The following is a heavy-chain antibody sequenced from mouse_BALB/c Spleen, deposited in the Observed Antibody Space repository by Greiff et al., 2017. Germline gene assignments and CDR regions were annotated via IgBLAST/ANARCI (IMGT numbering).Heavy chain of an antibody. Sequence: VQLQQSGPELEKPGASVKISCKGSGYTFTDYAMHWVKQSHAKSLEWIGVISTYYGNTNYNQKFKGKATMTVDKSSSTAYMELARLTSEDSAIYYCAREGYNWFAYWGQGTLVTVSA. CDR3: AREGYNWFAY. D-gene: IGHD2-14*01. CDR2: ISTYYGNT. J-gene: IGHJ3*01. V-gene: IGHV1-67*01. CDR1: GYTFTDYA.